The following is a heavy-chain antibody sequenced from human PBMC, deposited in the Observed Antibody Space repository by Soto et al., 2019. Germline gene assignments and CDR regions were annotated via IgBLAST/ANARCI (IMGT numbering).Heavy chain of an antibody. Sequence: GGSLRLSCAASGFTFSDYYMSWIRQAPGKGLEWVSYISSSSSYTNYADSVKGRFTISRDNAKNSLYLQMNSLRAEDTAVYYSARARYFDWLLFPHAFDIWGQGTMVTVSS. D-gene: IGHD3-9*01. CDR3: ARARYFDWLLFPHAFDI. J-gene: IGHJ3*02. V-gene: IGHV3-11*06. CDR1: GFTFSDYY. CDR2: ISSSSSYT.